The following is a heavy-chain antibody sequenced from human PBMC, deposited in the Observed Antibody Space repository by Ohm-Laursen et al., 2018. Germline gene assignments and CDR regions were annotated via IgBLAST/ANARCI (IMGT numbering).Heavy chain of an antibody. V-gene: IGHV3-9*01. D-gene: IGHD6-13*01. CDR3: AKDLLAAPDYYSMDV. Sequence: SLRLSCAASGFTFGNYAMHWVRQAPGKGLEWVATINWNSGDIGYGDSVKGRFTISRDNARSSLDLQMNSLRVEDTALYYCAKDLLAAPDYYSMDVWGQGTTVTVSS. J-gene: IGHJ6*02. CDR2: INWNSGDI. CDR1: GFTFGNYA.